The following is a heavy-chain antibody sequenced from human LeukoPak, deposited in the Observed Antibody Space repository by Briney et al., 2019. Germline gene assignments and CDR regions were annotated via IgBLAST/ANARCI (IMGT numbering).Heavy chain of an antibody. D-gene: IGHD3-10*01. J-gene: IGHJ4*02. CDR1: GFTFSNYA. CDR3: ARDPLLSHQRGYFDS. V-gene: IGHV3-30-3*01. CDR2: ISYDGSNK. Sequence: GGSLRLSCAVSGFTFSNYAMHWVRQAPGKGLEWVAVISYDGSNKYYADSLKGRFTISRDNSKNTLYLQMNSLRAEDTAVYFCARDPLLSHQRGYFDSWGQGTLVTVSP.